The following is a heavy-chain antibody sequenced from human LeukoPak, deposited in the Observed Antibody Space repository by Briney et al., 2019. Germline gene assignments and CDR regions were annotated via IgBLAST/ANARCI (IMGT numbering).Heavy chain of an antibody. J-gene: IGHJ6*03. D-gene: IGHD2-2*01. CDR2: IYYSGST. V-gene: IGHV4-39*07. Sequence: SETLSLTCTVSGGSISSSSYYWGWIRQPPGKGLEWIGSIYYSGSTYYNPSLKSRVTISVDTSKNQFSLKPSSVTAADTAVYYCARVVSTSLTYYYYMDVWGKGTTVTVSS. CDR1: GGSISSSSYY. CDR3: ARVVSTSLTYYYYMDV.